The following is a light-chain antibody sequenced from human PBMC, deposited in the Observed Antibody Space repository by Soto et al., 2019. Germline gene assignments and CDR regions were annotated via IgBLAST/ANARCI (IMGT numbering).Light chain of an antibody. CDR1: QSVSSRH. Sequence: EIVLTQSPGTLSLSPGERATXSCRASQSVSSRHLAWYQQKPGQAPRLLSYGASSRATGIPDRFSGSGSGTDFTLTISRLEPEDFAVYYCQQYGNSPPETFGQGTRLEIK. V-gene: IGKV3-20*01. CDR3: QQYGNSPPET. J-gene: IGKJ5*01. CDR2: GAS.